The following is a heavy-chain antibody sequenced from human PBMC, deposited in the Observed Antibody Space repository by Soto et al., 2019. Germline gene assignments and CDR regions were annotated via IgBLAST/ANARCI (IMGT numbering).Heavy chain of an antibody. V-gene: IGHV3-15*01. Sequence: GGSLRLSCAASGFTFSNAWMSWVRQASGKGLEWVGRIKSKTDGGTTDYAAPVKGRFTISRDDSKNTLYLQMNSLKTEDTAVYYCTTDPVYCSSTNCYDYWGQGTLVTVSS. D-gene: IGHD2-2*01. CDR2: IKSKTDGGTT. J-gene: IGHJ4*02. CDR3: TTDPVYCSSTNCYDY. CDR1: GFTFSNAW.